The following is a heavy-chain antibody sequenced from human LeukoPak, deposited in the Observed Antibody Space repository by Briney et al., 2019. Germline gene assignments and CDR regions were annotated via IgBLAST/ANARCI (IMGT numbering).Heavy chain of an antibody. Sequence: GESLRISCKGSGYSFTTYWIAWVRQIPGKGLEWMGIVSPGDSDTRYSPSFQGQVTISADKSISTAYLQWSSLKASDTAMYYCARHSGGSSSQLDFWGQGTLATVSS. D-gene: IGHD6-6*01. CDR3: ARHSGGSSSQLDF. V-gene: IGHV5-51*01. J-gene: IGHJ4*02. CDR2: VSPGDSDT. CDR1: GYSFTTYW.